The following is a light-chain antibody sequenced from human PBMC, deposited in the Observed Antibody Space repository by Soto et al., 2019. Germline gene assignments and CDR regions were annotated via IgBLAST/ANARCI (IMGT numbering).Light chain of an antibody. CDR1: QGISSA. CDR3: QQFNSYSQT. J-gene: IGKJ1*01. CDR2: DAS. Sequence: AIQLTQSPSSLSASVGDRVTITCRASQGISSALAWYQQKPGKAPKLLIYDASRLESGVPSRFSGSGSGTEFTLTISSLQPEEFATYYCQQFNSYSQTFGQGTKVDIK. V-gene: IGKV1-13*02.